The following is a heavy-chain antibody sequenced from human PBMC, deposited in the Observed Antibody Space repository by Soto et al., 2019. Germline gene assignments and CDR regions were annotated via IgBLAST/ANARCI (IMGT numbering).Heavy chain of an antibody. CDR1: GFTFSSYA. D-gene: IGHD5-12*01. Sequence: EVQLLESGGGLVQPGGSLRLSCAASGFTFSSYAMSWVRQAPGKGLEWVSAISGSGGSTYYADSVKGRFTISRDNSKNTLYLHINSLRAEDTAVYYCAQGEGGYDPPGDYWGQGTLVTVSS. J-gene: IGHJ4*02. CDR3: AQGEGGYDPPGDY. V-gene: IGHV3-23*01. CDR2: ISGSGGST.